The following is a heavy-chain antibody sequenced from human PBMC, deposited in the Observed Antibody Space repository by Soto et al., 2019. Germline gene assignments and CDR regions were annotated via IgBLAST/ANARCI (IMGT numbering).Heavy chain of an antibody. J-gene: IGHJ6*02. Sequence: LSLTCTVSGGSISSYYWSWIRQPPGKGLEWIGYIYYSGSTNYNPSLKSRVTISVDTSKNQFSLKLSSVTAADTAVYYRARDRNEDYYYYGMDVWGQGTTVTVSS. CDR1: GGSISSYY. CDR2: IYYSGST. V-gene: IGHV4-59*01. CDR3: ARDRNEDYYYYGMDV.